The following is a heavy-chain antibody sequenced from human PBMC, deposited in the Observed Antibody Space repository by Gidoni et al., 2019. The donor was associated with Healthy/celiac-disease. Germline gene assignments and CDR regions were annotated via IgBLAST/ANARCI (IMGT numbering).Heavy chain of an antibody. CDR3: ARGRYSYGYLKYGMDV. CDR2: IIPIFGTA. V-gene: IGHV1-69*06. Sequence: QVQRVQSGAEVKKPGSSVKVSCKASGGTFSSYAISWVRQAPGQGLEWMGGIIPIFGTANYAQKFQGRVTITADKSTSTAYMELSSLRSEDTAVYYCARGRYSYGYLKYGMDVWGQGTTVTVSS. D-gene: IGHD5-18*01. J-gene: IGHJ6*02. CDR1: GGTFSSYA.